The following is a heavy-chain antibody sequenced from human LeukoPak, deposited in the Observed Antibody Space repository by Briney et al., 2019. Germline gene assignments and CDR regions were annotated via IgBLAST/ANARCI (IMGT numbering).Heavy chain of an antibody. Sequence: PGGSLRLSCAASGFTFSSAWMSWVRQSPGKGLEWVAVISYDGSNKYYADSVKGRFTISRDNSKNTLYLQMNSLRAEDTAVYYCAKDRGSGWSYFQHWGQGTLVTVSS. CDR1: GFTFSSAW. J-gene: IGHJ1*01. V-gene: IGHV3-30*18. D-gene: IGHD6-19*01. CDR3: AKDRGSGWSYFQH. CDR2: ISYDGSNK.